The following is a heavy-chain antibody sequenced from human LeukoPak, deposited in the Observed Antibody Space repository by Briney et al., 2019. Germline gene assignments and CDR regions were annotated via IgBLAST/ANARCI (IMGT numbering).Heavy chain of an antibody. CDR2: ISSSSSYI. CDR3: ARDGGKRITMIVVVNNFDY. D-gene: IGHD3-22*01. Sequence: GGSLRLSCAASGFTFSSYSMNWVRQAPGKGLEWVSSISSSSSYIYYADSVKGRFTISRDNAKNSLYLRMNSLRAEDTAVYYCARDGGKRITMIVVVNNFDYWGQGTLVTVSS. J-gene: IGHJ4*02. CDR1: GFTFSSYS. V-gene: IGHV3-21*01.